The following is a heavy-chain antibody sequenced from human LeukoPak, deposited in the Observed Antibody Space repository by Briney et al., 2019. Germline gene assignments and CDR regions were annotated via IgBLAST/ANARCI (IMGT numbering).Heavy chain of an antibody. CDR3: ARGLGGSGYNFRVY. CDR1: GGSFSGYY. D-gene: IGHD5-24*01. CDR2: INDSGNT. V-gene: IGHV4-34*01. Sequence: SETLSLTCAVYGGSFSGYYWNWIRQPPGKGLEWIGEINDSGNTNYNPSLKSRVTLSVDTTKNQFSLKLSSVTAADSAIYYCARGLGGSGYNFRVYWGQGSLVTVSS. J-gene: IGHJ4*02.